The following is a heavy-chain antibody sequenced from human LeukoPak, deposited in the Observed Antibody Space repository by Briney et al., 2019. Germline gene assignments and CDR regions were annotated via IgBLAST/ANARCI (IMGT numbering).Heavy chain of an antibody. Sequence: GGSLRLSCAASGFTFSTSGMNWVRQAPGKGLEWVAYISSRSESKYYAASVKGRFTISRDNAHNSLYLQMNSLRDDDTAVSYCARVWQLGVWGQGTALTVSS. J-gene: IGHJ6*02. D-gene: IGHD5-24*01. CDR1: GFTFSTSG. CDR3: ARVWQLGV. V-gene: IGHV3-48*02. CDR2: ISSRSESK.